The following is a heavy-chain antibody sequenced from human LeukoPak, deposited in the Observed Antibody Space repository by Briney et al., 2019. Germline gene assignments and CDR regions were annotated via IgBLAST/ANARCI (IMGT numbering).Heavy chain of an antibody. J-gene: IGHJ6*02. Sequence: KPSETLSLTCTVSGGSISSYYWSWIRQPPGKGLEWIGYIYDRGSTNYNPSLKSRVTISVDTSKNQFSLKLSSVTAADTAVYYCARGGSGYDSFYYYGMDVWGQGTTVTVSS. V-gene: IGHV4-59*01. CDR3: ARGGSGYDSFYYYGMDV. CDR1: GGSISSYY. CDR2: IYDRGST. D-gene: IGHD5-12*01.